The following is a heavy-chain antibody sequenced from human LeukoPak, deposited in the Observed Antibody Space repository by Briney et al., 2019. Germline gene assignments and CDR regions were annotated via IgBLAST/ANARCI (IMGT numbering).Heavy chain of an antibody. J-gene: IGHJ6*03. V-gene: IGHV4-61*02. CDR3: AREHYDSSGYYLYYYYYYMDV. Sequence: SHTLSLTCTVSSGSISSGSYYWSWVRQPAGKGLEWIGRIYTSGSTNYNPSLKSRVTISVDTSKNKLSLKLSSVTAADTVVYYCAREHYDSSGYYLYYYYYYMDVWGKGTTVTVSS. CDR1: SGSISSGSYY. CDR2: IYTSGST. D-gene: IGHD3-22*01.